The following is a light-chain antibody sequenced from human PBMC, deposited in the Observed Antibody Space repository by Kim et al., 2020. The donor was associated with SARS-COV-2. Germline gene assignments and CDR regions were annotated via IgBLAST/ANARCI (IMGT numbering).Light chain of an antibody. CDR2: DVS. CDR1: SSDVGGYNY. V-gene: IGLV2-11*01. CDR3: CSYAGSYTLV. Sequence: GQSVTISCTGTSSDVGGYNYVSWHQQHPGKAPKLMIYDVSKRPSGVPDRFSGSKSGNTASLTISGLQAEDEADYYCCSYAGSYTLVFGGGTQLTVL. J-gene: IGLJ3*02.